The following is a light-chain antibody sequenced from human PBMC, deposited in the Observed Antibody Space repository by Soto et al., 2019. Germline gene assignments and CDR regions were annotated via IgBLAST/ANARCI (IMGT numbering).Light chain of an antibody. CDR2: GAS. J-gene: IGKJ2*01. CDR1: QSVSSN. CDR3: RQYNNWCPMIT. V-gene: IGKV3-15*01. Sequence: EIVMTQSPATLSASPGERATLSCTASQSVSSNLAWYQQKPGQAPRLLIYGASTRATGIPARFSGSGSGTEFAPIISSLQYEDFFVYYCRQYNNWCPMITFGHGAKLDIK.